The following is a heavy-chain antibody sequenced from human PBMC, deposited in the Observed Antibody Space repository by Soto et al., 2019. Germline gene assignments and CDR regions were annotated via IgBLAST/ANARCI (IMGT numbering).Heavy chain of an antibody. CDR3: ARQGYDSSGYYYVSNYFDY. J-gene: IGHJ4*02. Sequence: SETLSLTCTVSGGSISSYYLSWIRQPPGKGLEWIGYIYYSGSTNYNPSLKSRVTISVDTSKNQFSLKLSSVTAADTAVYYCARQGYDSSGYYYVSNYFDYWGQGTLVTVSS. CDR1: GGSISSYY. D-gene: IGHD3-22*01. V-gene: IGHV4-59*01. CDR2: IYYSGST.